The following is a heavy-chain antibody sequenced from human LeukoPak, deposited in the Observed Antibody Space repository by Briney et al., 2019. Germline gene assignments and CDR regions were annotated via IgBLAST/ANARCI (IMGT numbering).Heavy chain of an antibody. J-gene: IGHJ4*02. Sequence: NPSETLSLTCTVSGGSVSSGDYYWSWIRQLPGKGLEWIGYIYYSGSTYYNPSLKSRLTISVDTSKNQFSLKLSSVTAADTAVYYCARRRGNTSGFQGYYFDYWGQGTLVTVSS. CDR3: ARRRGNTSGFQGYYFDY. CDR1: GGSVSSGDYY. D-gene: IGHD6-19*01. V-gene: IGHV4-31*03. CDR2: IYYSGST.